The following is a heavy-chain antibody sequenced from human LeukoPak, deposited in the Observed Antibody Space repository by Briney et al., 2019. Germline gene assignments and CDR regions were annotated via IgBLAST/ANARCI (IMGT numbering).Heavy chain of an antibody. J-gene: IGHJ4*02. D-gene: IGHD3-10*01. CDR2: IRSKANSYAT. CDR3: ARVSMVRAEFDY. CDR1: GFTFSGSA. V-gene: IGHV3-73*01. Sequence: PGGSLRLSCAASGFTFSGSAMHWVRQASGKGLEWVGRIRSKANSYATAYAASVKGRFTISRDDSKNTAYLQMNSLRAEDTAVYYCARVSMVRAEFDYWGQGTLVTVSS.